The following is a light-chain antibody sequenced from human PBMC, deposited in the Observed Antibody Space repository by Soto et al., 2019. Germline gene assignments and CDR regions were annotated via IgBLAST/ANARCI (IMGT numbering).Light chain of an antibody. CDR2: EVN. J-gene: IGLJ2*01. CDR1: GSDIGTFDF. CDR3: NSYRSKNSVV. V-gene: IGLV2-14*01. Sequence: QSALTQPASVSASPGQSITISCTGTGSDIGTFDFVSWYQHHPDKAPKVLIYEVNRRPSGVSPRFSGSKSGNTASLTISGLRAEDEATYYCNSYRSKNSVVFGEGTKVTVL.